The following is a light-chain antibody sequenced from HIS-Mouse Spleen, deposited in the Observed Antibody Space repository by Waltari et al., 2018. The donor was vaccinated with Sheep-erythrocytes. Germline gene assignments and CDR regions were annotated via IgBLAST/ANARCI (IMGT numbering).Light chain of an antibody. CDR1: ALPKQY. CDR3: QSADSSGTYVV. J-gene: IGLJ2*01. Sequence: SYELTQPPSVSVSPGQTARITCSGDALPKQYAYWYQQKPGQAPVLVIYKDIERPSGIPGRFSGSSSGTTVTLTISGVQAEDEADYCCQSADSSGTYVVFGGGTKLTVL. V-gene: IGLV3-25*03. CDR2: KDI.